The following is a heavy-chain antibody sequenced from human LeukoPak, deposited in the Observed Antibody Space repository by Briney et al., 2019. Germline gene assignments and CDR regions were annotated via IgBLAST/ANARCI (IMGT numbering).Heavy chain of an antibody. Sequence: PSETLSLTCAVSGGSISSNNWWVWVRQSPEKGLEWIGEIYHDGSTNYNPSLKSRVTISMDKSKNQLSLKLNFVTAADTAVYYCARDRGGYTYSHDYWGQGTLVTVSS. CDR3: ARDRGGYTYSHDY. V-gene: IGHV4-4*02. CDR1: GGSISSNNW. CDR2: IYHDGST. D-gene: IGHD5-18*01. J-gene: IGHJ4*02.